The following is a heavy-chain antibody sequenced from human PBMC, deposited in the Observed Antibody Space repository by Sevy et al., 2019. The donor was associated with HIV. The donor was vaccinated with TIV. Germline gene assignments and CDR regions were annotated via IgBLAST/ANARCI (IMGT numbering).Heavy chain of an antibody. CDR1: GFNLGDYA. CDR3: ARRIRYDSSGYGFYFDH. J-gene: IGHJ4*02. V-gene: IGHV3-20*01. Sequence: GGSLRLSCSTSGFNLGDYAMSWVRQAPGKGLEWVSGINWNGGNTGYADSVKGRFTISRDNAKNSLYLQMNSLRAEDTALYHCARRIRYDSSGYGFYFDHWGQGTLVTVSS. CDR2: INWNGGNT. D-gene: IGHD3-22*01.